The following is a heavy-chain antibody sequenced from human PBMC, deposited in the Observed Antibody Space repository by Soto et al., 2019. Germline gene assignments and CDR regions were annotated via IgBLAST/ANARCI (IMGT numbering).Heavy chain of an antibody. D-gene: IGHD3-10*01. V-gene: IGHV3-48*02. CDR2: ISSSSSTI. J-gene: IGHJ4*02. Sequence: GGSLRLSCTASGFTFSSYSMNWVRQAPGKGLEWVSYISSSSSTIYYADSVKGRFTISRDNAKNSLYLQMNSLRDEDTAVYYCARGASVKTYYYGSGSPFDYWGQGTLVTVSS. CDR1: GFTFSSYS. CDR3: ARGASVKTYYYGSGSPFDY.